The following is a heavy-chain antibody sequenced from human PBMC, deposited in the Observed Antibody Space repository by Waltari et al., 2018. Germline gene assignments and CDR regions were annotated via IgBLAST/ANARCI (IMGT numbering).Heavy chain of an antibody. CDR3: ARDPLDSSSWYSDAFDI. V-gene: IGHV4-39*07. CDR1: AGSISSRSYY. J-gene: IGHJ3*02. CDR2: IYYSGST. D-gene: IGHD6-13*01. Sequence: QLQLQESGPGLVTPSETLSLTCTVSAGSISSRSYYWGCIRPPPGKGLEWIGSIYYSGSTYYNPSLKSRVTISVDTSKNQFSLKLSSVTAADTAVYYCARDPLDSSSWYSDAFDIWGQGTMVTVSS.